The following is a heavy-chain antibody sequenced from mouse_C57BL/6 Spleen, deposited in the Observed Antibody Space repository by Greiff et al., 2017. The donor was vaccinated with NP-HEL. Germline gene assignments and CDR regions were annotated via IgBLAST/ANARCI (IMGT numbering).Heavy chain of an antibody. V-gene: IGHV1-22*01. Sequence: EVKLQESGPELVKPGASVKMSCKASGYTFTDYNMHWVKQSHGKSLEWIGYINPNNGGTNYNQKFKGKATLTVNKSSSTAYMGRRSLTSEDSAVYYCAANDYDGKLFAYSGQGTLVTVSA. D-gene: IGHD2-4*01. CDR2: INPNNGGT. CDR3: AANDYDGKLFAY. CDR1: GYTFTDYN. J-gene: IGHJ3*01.